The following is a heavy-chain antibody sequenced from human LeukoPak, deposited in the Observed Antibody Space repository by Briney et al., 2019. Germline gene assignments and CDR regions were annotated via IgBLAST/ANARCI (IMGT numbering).Heavy chain of an antibody. Sequence: AGGSLRLSCAASGFTFSSYAMHWVRQAPGKGLGWVAVISYDGSNKYYADSVKGRFTISRDNSKNTLYLQMNSLRAEDTAVYYCARVGILTVYANDYWGQGTLVTVSS. D-gene: IGHD2-8*01. J-gene: IGHJ4*02. CDR1: GFTFSSYA. V-gene: IGHV3-30*01. CDR2: ISYDGSNK. CDR3: ARVGILTVYANDY.